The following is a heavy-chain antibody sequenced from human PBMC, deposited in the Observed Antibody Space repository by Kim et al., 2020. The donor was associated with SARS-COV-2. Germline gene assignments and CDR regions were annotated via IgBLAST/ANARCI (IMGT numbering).Heavy chain of an antibody. J-gene: IGHJ3*02. CDR2: IYSGGST. D-gene: IGHD6-19*01. CDR1: GFTVSSNY. V-gene: IGHV3-53*01. CDR3: ARDFFEAVAGAFDI. Sequence: GGSLRLSCAASGFTVSSNYMSWVRQAPGKGLEWVSVIYSGGSTYYADSVKGRFTISRDNSKNTLYLQMNSLRAEDTAVYYCARDFFEAVAGAFDIWGQGTMVTVSS.